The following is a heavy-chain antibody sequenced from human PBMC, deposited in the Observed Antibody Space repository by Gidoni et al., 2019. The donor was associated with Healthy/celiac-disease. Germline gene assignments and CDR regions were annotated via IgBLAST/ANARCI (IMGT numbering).Heavy chain of an antibody. CDR3: ASHRYYDYVWGSYRPPP. J-gene: IGHJ4*02. D-gene: IGHD3-16*02. CDR2: SNSDGSST. CDR1: GFTFSSYW. Sequence: EVQLVESGGGLVQPGGSLRLSCAASGFTFSSYWMHWVRQAPGQGLVWVSRSNSDGSSTSYADSVKGRFTISRDNAKNTLYLQMNSLRAEDTAVYYCASHRYYDYVWGSYRPPPWGQGTLVTVSS. V-gene: IGHV3-74*01.